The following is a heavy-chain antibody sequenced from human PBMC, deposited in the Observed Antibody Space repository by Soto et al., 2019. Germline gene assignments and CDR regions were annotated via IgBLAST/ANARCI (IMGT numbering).Heavy chain of an antibody. CDR3: ARVAYGSGSYRYYYYYYMDV. D-gene: IGHD3-10*01. CDR1: GGSISSSSYY. V-gene: IGHV4-39*01. CDR2: IYYSGST. J-gene: IGHJ6*03. Sequence: SETLSLTCTVSGGSISSSSYYWGWIRQPPGKGLEWIGSIYYSGSTYYNPSLKSRVTISVDTSKNQFSLKLSSVTAADTAVYYCARVAYGSGSYRYYYYYYMDVWGKGTTVTVSS.